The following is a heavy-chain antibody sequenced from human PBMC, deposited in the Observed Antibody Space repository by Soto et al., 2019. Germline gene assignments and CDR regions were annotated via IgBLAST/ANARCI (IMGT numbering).Heavy chain of an antibody. D-gene: IGHD2-15*01. CDR3: ARERGGYGLLDP. CDR2: IYPSGMP. J-gene: IGHJ5*02. CDR1: GGSISNAAYS. V-gene: IGHV4-30-2*01. Sequence: QLQLQESGSGLVKPSHTLSLTCTVSGGSISNAAYSWSWIRQPPGKGLEWIGYIYPSGMPFYNPSLRSRVTISIDRSNDQFSLNLKSVTAADTAVYCCARERGGYGLLDPWGQGTLVTVSS.